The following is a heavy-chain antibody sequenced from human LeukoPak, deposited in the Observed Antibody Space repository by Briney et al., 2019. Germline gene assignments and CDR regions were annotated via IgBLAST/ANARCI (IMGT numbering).Heavy chain of an antibody. D-gene: IGHD3-3*01. CDR1: GFTFSSYA. V-gene: IGHV3-30-3*01. CDR2: ISYDGSNK. Sequence: QPGGSLRLSCAASGFTFSSYAMHWVRQAPGKGLEWVAVISYDGSNKYYADSVKGRFTISRDNSKNTLYLQMNSLRAEDTAVYYCARDYYDFWSGYFGTWGQGTLVTVSS. J-gene: IGHJ4*02. CDR3: ARDYYDFWSGYFGT.